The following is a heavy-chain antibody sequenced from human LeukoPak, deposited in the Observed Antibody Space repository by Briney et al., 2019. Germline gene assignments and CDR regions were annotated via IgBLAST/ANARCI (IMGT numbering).Heavy chain of an antibody. D-gene: IGHD3-22*01. Sequence: TTSETLSLTCTVSGRSISTGTYYWSWIRQPAGKGLEWIGHIYTSGNTYYSPSLKSRVTISLDTSKNQFSLKLSSVTAADTAVYYCARDHSSSCYGIDVWGQGTTVTVSS. J-gene: IGHJ6*02. CDR1: GRSISTGTYY. CDR2: IYTSGNT. CDR3: ARDHSSSCYGIDV. V-gene: IGHV4-61*09.